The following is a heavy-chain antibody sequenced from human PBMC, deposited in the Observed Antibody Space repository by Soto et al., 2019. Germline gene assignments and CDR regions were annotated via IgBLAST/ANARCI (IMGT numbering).Heavy chain of an antibody. CDR3: ARGHAYSYGYSYYFDY. J-gene: IGHJ4*02. CDR1: GFIVSSTF. V-gene: IGHV3-53*01. D-gene: IGHD5-18*01. CDR2: LYSAGNT. Sequence: GGSLRLSCAASGFIVSSTFMSWVRQAPGKGLEWVSSLYSAGNTFYGDSVKGRFTVCRDDSKNTVYLQMDSLGAEDTAMYFCARGHAYSYGYSYYFDYWGQGALVTVSS.